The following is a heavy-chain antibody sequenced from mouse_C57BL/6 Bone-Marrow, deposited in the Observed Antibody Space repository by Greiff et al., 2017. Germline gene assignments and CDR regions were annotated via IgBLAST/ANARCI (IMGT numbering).Heavy chain of an antibody. CDR3: ERADGSSQEGDIDY. CDR2: IDPSDSYT. D-gene: IGHD1-1*01. CDR1: GYTFTSYW. Sequence: QVQLQQPGAELVMPGASVKLSCKASGYTFTSYWMHWVKQRPGQGLEWIGEIDPSDSYTNYNQKFKGKSTLTVDKSSSTACMQLSSLTSEDSAVSSCERADGSSQEGDIDYWDQGTTLTVSS. J-gene: IGHJ2*01. V-gene: IGHV1-69*01.